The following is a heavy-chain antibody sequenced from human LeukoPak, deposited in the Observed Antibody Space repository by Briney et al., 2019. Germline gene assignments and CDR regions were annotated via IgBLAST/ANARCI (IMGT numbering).Heavy chain of an antibody. CDR2: ISGSGGST. D-gene: IGHD5-18*01. V-gene: IGHV3-23*01. CDR1: GFTFSSYA. Sequence: GGSLRLSCAASGFTFSSYAMTWVRQAPGKGLEWVSAISGSGGSTYYADSVKGRFTISRDNSKNTLYLQMNSLRAEDTAVYYCARDLSGVTGYTYGRGIDYWGQGTLVTVSS. CDR3: ARDLSGVTGYTYGRGIDY. J-gene: IGHJ4*02.